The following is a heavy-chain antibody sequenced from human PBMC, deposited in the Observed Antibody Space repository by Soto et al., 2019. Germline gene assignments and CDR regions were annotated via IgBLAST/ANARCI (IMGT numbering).Heavy chain of an antibody. Sequence: QITLKESGPTLVKPTQTLTLTCTFSGFSLSTSGVGVGWIRQPPGKALEWLALIYWDDDKRYSPSLKSRLTITKDTSKTQVVLTMTNMDPVDTATYYCARLWAVAGPGAFDIWGQGTMVTVSS. CDR2: IYWDDDK. CDR3: ARLWAVAGPGAFDI. J-gene: IGHJ3*02. D-gene: IGHD6-19*01. V-gene: IGHV2-5*02. CDR1: GFSLSTSGVG.